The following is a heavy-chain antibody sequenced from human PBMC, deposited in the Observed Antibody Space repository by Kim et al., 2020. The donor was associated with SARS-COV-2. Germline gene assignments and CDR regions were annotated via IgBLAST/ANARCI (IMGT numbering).Heavy chain of an antibody. Sequence: ASVKVSCKASGYTFTSYSMNWVRQAPGQGLEWMGWINTNTGNPTYAQGFTGRFVFSLDTSVSTAYLQISSLNAEDTAVYYCARSSINDFWSGSYYMDVWGKGTTVTVAS. CDR1: GYTFTSYS. D-gene: IGHD3-3*01. V-gene: IGHV7-4-1*02. J-gene: IGHJ6*03. CDR3: ARSSINDFWSGSYYMDV. CDR2: INTNTGNP.